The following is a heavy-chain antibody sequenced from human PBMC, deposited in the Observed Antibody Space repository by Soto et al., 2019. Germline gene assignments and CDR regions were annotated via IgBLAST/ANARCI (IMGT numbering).Heavy chain of an antibody. CDR1: GFTFSSYG. V-gene: IGHV3-33*01. Sequence: QVQLAASGGGVVQPGRSLRLSCVVSGFTFSSYGMHWVRQAPGKGLEWVAVIWFDGSNKYYADSVRGRFTISRDNSKNTLYLQMNSLRAEDTAVYYCARDVSDYDSSGYFTYWGQGTLVTVSS. CDR3: ARDVSDYDSSGYFTY. J-gene: IGHJ4*02. CDR2: IWFDGSNK. D-gene: IGHD3-22*01.